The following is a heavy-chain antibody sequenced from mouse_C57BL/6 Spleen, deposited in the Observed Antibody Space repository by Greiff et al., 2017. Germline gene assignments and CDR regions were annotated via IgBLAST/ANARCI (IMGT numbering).Heavy chain of an antibody. D-gene: IGHD2-5*01. J-gene: IGHJ2*01. V-gene: IGHV3-6*01. Sequence: VQLQESGPGLVKPSQSLSLTCSVTGYSITSGYYWYWIRQFPGNKLEWMGYISYDGSNNYNPFIKNRISITRDTSKNQFFLKLTSVTTEDTATYYYARGDSNFCYDYWGQGTTLTVAS. CDR1: GYSITSGYY. CDR2: ISYDGSN. CDR3: ARGDSNFCYDY.